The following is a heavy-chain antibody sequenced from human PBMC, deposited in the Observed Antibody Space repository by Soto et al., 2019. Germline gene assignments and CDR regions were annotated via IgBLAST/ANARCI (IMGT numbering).Heavy chain of an antibody. CDR3: ARLEMATIRAYYCYGMDV. J-gene: IGHJ6*02. Sequence: ASVKVSCKASGYTFTGYYMHWVRQAPGQGLEWMGWINPNSGGTNYAQKFPGRVTMTRDTSISTAYMELSRLRSDDTAVYYCARLEMATIRAYYCYGMDVWGQGTTVTVSS. V-gene: IGHV1-2*02. CDR1: GYTFTGYY. CDR2: INPNSGGT. D-gene: IGHD5-12*01.